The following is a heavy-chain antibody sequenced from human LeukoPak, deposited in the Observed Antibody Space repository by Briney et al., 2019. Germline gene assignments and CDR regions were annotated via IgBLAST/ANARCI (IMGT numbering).Heavy chain of an antibody. J-gene: IGHJ3*02. CDR2: ISSFGSTI. CDR3: ANRVVVTVYDAFDI. Sequence: PGGSLRLSCAASGFTFSSYEMNWVRQAPGKGLEWVSYISSFGSTIYYADSVKGRFTISRDNSKNSLYLQMNSLRTEDTALYYCANRVVVTVYDAFDIWGQGTMVTVSS. V-gene: IGHV3-48*03. CDR1: GFTFSSYE. D-gene: IGHD2-21*02.